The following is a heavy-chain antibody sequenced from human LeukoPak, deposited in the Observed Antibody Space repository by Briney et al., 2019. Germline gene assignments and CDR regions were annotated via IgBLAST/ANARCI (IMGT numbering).Heavy chain of an antibody. J-gene: IGHJ4*02. CDR1: GGSISSYF. Sequence: SETLSLTCTVSGGSISSYFWSWIRQPPGKGLEWIGHIYYSGSTNYNPSLTSRVTISVDTSKNQFSLKLSSVTAADTAVYYCARGLRSRYCSGGSCYWAKNIVATVYFDYWGQGTLVTVSS. CDR3: ARGLRSRYCSGGSCYWAKNIVATVYFDY. CDR2: IYYSGST. D-gene: IGHD2-15*01. V-gene: IGHV4-59*12.